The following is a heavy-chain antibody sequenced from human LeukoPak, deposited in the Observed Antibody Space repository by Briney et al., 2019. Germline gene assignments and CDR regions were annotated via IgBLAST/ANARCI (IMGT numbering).Heavy chain of an antibody. J-gene: IGHJ5*02. CDR3: ARDLGGHYDSSGYYFS. CDR1: GYTFTSYY. D-gene: IGHD3-22*01. CDR2: INPSGGST. Sequence: ASVKVSCKASGYTFTSYYMHWVRQAPGQGLEWMGIINPSGGSTSYAQKFQGRVTMTRDTSTSTVYMELSSLRSEDTAVYYCARDLGGHYDSSGYYFSWGQGTLVTVSS. V-gene: IGHV1-46*01.